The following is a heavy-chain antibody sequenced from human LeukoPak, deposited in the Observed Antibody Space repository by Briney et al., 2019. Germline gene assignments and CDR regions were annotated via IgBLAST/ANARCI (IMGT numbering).Heavy chain of an antibody. J-gene: IGHJ4*02. CDR1: GGTFSSYA. CDR2: IIPIFGTA. D-gene: IGHD2-2*01. V-gene: IGHV1-69*06. CDR3: ARSPRYQEVYYFDY. Sequence: SVKVSCKASGGTFSSYAISWVRQAPGQGLEWMGGIIPIFGTANYAQKFQGRVTITADKSTSTAYMELSSLRSEDTAVYYCARSPRYQEVYYFDYWGQGTLVTVSS.